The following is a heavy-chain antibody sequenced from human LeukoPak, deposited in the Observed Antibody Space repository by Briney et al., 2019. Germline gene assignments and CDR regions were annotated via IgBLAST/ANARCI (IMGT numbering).Heavy chain of an antibody. Sequence: PGGSLRLSCAASGFTCSTYTMNWVRQVPGKGLEWLSYITVSSSTYYADSVQGRFTISRDNAKNSLYLQMNSLRDEDTAVYYCARGDTLSDLNAFDLWGQGTMVTVSS. V-gene: IGHV3-48*02. J-gene: IGHJ3*01. CDR2: ITVSSST. CDR3: ARGDTLSDLNAFDL. CDR1: GFTCSTYT.